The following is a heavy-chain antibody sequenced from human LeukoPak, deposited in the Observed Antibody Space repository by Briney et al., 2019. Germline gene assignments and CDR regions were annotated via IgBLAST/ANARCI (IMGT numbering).Heavy chain of an antibody. CDR1: GFTFSSYA. V-gene: IGHV3-23*01. D-gene: IGHD3-10*01. CDR3: AKGSTMVRGYYFDY. J-gene: IGHJ4*02. CDR2: ISGSGGST. Sequence: GESLKISCAASGFTFSSYAMSWVRQAPGKGLEWVSAISGSGGSTYYADSVKGRFTISRDNSKNTLYLQMNSLRAEDTAVYYCAKGSTMVRGYYFDYWGQGTLVTVSS.